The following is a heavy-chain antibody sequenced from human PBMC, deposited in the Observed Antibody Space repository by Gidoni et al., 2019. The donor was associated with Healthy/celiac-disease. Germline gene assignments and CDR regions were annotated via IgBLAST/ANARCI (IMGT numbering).Heavy chain of an antibody. V-gene: IGHV3-33*01. J-gene: IGHJ4*02. CDR1: GFTFSSYG. D-gene: IGHD1-26*01. CDR2: IWYDGSNK. Sequence: QVQLVESGGGVVQPGRSLRLSCAASGFTFSSYGMPWVRQAPGKGLEWVAVIWYDGSNKYYADSVKGRFTISRDNSKNTLYLQMNSLRAEDTAVYYCARGGGSYSFYFDYWGQGTLVTVSS. CDR3: ARGGGSYSFYFDY.